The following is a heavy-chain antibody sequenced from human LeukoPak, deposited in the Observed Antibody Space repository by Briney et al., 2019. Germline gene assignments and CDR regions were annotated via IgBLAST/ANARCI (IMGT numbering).Heavy chain of an antibody. Sequence: ASVKVSCKASGYTFTGYYMHWVRQAPEQGLEWMGWISPNSGGTNYAHKFQGRVTLTRDTSISTAFMELSSLRSDDTAVYFCARNERGPDGLKKFDPWGQGTLVTVSS. V-gene: IGHV1-2*02. D-gene: IGHD5-24*01. CDR2: ISPNSGGT. CDR1: GYTFTGYY. J-gene: IGHJ5*02. CDR3: ARNERGPDGLKKFDP.